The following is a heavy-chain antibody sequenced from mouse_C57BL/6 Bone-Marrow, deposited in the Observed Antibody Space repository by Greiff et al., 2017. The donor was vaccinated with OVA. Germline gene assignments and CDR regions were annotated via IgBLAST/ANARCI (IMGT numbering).Heavy chain of an antibody. CDR1: GYTFTSYW. Sequence: VQLQQPGTDLVKPGASVKLSCKASGYTFTSYWMHWVKQRPGQGLEWIGNINPSNGGTNYNEKFKGKATLTGDKSSSTAYMQLSSLTSEDSSFSSSAQGAARFAYWGQGTLVTVSA. J-gene: IGHJ3*01. CDR3: AQGAARFAY. D-gene: IGHD3-3*01. CDR2: INPSNGGT. V-gene: IGHV1-53*01.